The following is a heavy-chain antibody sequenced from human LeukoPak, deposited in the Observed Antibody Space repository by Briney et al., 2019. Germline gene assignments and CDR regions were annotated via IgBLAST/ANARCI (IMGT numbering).Heavy chain of an antibody. CDR3: ARGGDSGGLFDSFDI. CDR2: IYYSGST. Sequence: SETLSLTCTVSGGSISSYYWSWIRQPPGKGLEWIGYIYYSGSTNYNPSLESRVTISVDTSKSQFSLKLSSVTAADTAVYYCARGGDSGGLFDSFDIWGQGTVVTVSS. D-gene: IGHD2-15*01. CDR1: GGSISSYY. J-gene: IGHJ3*02. V-gene: IGHV4-59*01.